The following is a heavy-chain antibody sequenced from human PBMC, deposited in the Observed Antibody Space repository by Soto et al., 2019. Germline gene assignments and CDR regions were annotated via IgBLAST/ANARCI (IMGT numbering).Heavy chain of an antibody. D-gene: IGHD5-18*01. CDR2: IWYDGSNK. CDR1: GFTFSSYG. J-gene: IGHJ6*02. CDR3: ARGYVDTAMVTSYYYGMDV. V-gene: IGHV3-33*01. Sequence: GGSLRLSCAASGFTFSSYGMHWVRQAPGKGLEWVAVIWYDGSNKYYADSVKGRFTISRDNSKNTLYLQMNSLRAEDTAVYYCARGYVDTAMVTSYYYGMDVWGQGTTVTVSS.